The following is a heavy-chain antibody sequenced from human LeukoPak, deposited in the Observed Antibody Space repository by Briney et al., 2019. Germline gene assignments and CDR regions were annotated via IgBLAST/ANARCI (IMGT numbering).Heavy chain of an antibody. V-gene: IGHV4-39*07. CDR2: IYYSGST. Sequence: SETLSLTCAVYGGPFNSYYWGWIRQPPGKGLEWIGSIYYSGSTYYNPSLKSRVTISVDTSKNQFSLKLRSVTAADTAVYYCTREILYDSTGYYLWGQGTLVTVSS. D-gene: IGHD3-22*01. CDR1: GGPFNSYY. J-gene: IGHJ4*02. CDR3: TREILYDSTGYYL.